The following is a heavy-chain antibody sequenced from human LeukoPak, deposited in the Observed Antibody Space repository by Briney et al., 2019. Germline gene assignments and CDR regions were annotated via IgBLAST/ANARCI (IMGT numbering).Heavy chain of an antibody. CDR1: GFTVSSNY. V-gene: IGHV3-53*01. CDR2: IYSGGST. Sequence: GVLRLSCAASGFTVSSNYMSWVRQAPGKGLEWVSVIYSGGSTYYADSVKGRFTISKDKSKNTLYLQMDNLRAEDTGVYFCARLPTFYYDSSGYHYDYWGQGTLVTVSS. D-gene: IGHD3-22*01. J-gene: IGHJ4*02. CDR3: ARLPTFYYDSSGYHYDY.